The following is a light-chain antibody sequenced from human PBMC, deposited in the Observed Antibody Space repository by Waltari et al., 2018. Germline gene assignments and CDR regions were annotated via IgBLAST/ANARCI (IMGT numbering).Light chain of an antibody. Sequence: DVVMTQSPLSLPVTLGQAASISCKSSQSLVHSDGNTHLTWCQQRPGQSPRRLIYRVFNRDSGDPDRFSGSGSGTDFTLKISRVEAEDVGVDYCRQGTHGPYPFGPGTKLDIK. J-gene: IGKJ2*01. CDR2: RVF. CDR3: RQGTHGPYP. V-gene: IGKV2-30*02. CDR1: QSLVHSDGNTH.